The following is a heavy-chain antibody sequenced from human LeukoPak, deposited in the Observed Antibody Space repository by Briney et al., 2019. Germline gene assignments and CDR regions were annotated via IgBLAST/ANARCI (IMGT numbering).Heavy chain of an antibody. CDR2: ISAYNGNT. J-gene: IGHJ4*02. Sequence: ASVKVSCKASGYTFTSYGISWVRQAPGQGLEWMGWISAYNGNTNYAQKLQGRVTMTTDTSTSTAYMELRSLRSDNTAVYYCARDFHIAVAGTPFFDYWGQGTLVTVSS. CDR1: GYTFTSYG. D-gene: IGHD6-19*01. CDR3: ARDFHIAVAGTPFFDY. V-gene: IGHV1-18*01.